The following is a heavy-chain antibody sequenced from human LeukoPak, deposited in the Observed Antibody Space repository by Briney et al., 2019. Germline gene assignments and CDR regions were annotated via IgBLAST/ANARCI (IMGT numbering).Heavy chain of an antibody. V-gene: IGHV1-69*13. D-gene: IGHD5-18*01. CDR2: IIPIFGTA. Sequence: SVKVSCKASGGTFSSYAISRVRQAPGQGLEWMGGIIPIFGTANYAQKFQGRVTITADESTSTEYMELSSLRSEDTAVYYCASAKWIQLWFYYYYGMDVWGQGTTVTVSS. CDR3: ASAKWIQLWFYYYYGMDV. J-gene: IGHJ6*02. CDR1: GGTFSSYA.